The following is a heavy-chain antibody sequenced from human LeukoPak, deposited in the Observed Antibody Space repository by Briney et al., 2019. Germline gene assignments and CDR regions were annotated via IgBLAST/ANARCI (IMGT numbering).Heavy chain of an antibody. V-gene: IGHV3-30*18. CDR3: AQDLYGS. CDR1: GFTFSSYW. CDR2: ISYDGSIK. Sequence: GGSLRLSCAASGFTFSSYWMSWVRQAPGKGLEWVAVISYDGSIKYYADSVKGRFTISRDNSKNTLYLQMNSLRVEDTAVYYCAQDLYGSGGQGTLVIVSS. J-gene: IGHJ4*02. D-gene: IGHD3-10*01.